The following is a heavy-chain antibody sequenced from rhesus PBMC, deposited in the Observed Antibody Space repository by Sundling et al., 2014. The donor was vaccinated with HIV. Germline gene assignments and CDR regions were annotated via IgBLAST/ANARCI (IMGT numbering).Heavy chain of an antibody. V-gene: IGHV4-93*01. CDR2: TYGSGGRN. J-gene: IGHJ6*01. D-gene: IGHD2-8*01. CDR1: GGSISSSNW. Sequence: QVQLQESGPAVVKPSETLSLTCAVSGGSISSSNWWSWIRQSPEKGLEWIGDTYGSGGRNGYNPSLKSRVTISKDTSKNQFSLKVRSVTAADTAVYYCASGYCNGGVCFQYALDSWGQGVVVTVSS. CDR3: ASGYCNGGVCFQYALDS.